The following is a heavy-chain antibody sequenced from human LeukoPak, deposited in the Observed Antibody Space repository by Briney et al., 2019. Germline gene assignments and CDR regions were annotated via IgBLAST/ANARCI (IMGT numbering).Heavy chain of an antibody. CDR2: IYYSGST. Sequence: SGTLSLTCTVSGGSISSDYWSWLRQPPGKGLEWIGYIYYSGSTNYNPSLQSRVTISVDTSKNQFSLKLSSVSAADTAIYYCARGRYNWNFWGQGTLVTVSS. J-gene: IGHJ4*02. D-gene: IGHD1-20*01. V-gene: IGHV4-59*01. CDR1: GGSISSDY. CDR3: ARGRYNWNF.